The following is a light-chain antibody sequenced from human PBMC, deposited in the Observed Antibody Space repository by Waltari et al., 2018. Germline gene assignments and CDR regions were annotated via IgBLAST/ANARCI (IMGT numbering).Light chain of an antibody. Sequence: SYELTQPPSVSVSPGQPGPLPCPGDPLGDKYGFWDQQKPGQSPVLFIYQDSKRPSGIPERFSGSNSGNTATLTINGTQALDEADYYCQAWDSKTVVFGGGTKLTVL. CDR3: QAWDSKTVV. J-gene: IGLJ3*02. V-gene: IGLV3-1*01. CDR1: PLGDKY. CDR2: QDS.